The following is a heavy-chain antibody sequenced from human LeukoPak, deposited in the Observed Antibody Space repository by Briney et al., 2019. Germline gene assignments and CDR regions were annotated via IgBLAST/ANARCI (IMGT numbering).Heavy chain of an antibody. CDR3: ARAGSSSSIGWYYYYYMDI. J-gene: IGHJ6*03. D-gene: IGHD6-6*01. Sequence: GGSLRLSCAASGFTLSSYGMHWVRQAPGKGLEWVAVIWYDGSNKYYADSVKGQFTISRDNSKNTLYLQMNSLRAEDTAVYYCARAGSSSSIGWYYYYYMDIWGKGTTVTVSS. CDR1: GFTLSSYG. CDR2: IWYDGSNK. V-gene: IGHV3-33*01.